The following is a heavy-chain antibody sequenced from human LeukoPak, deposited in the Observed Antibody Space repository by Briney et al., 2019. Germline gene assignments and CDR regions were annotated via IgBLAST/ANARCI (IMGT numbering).Heavy chain of an antibody. CDR3: ARAGYGASVGWHFDL. D-gene: IGHD4-17*01. CDR2: IYYTGST. V-gene: IGHV4-39*01. Sequence: SETLSLTCTVSGGSISSSSYYWGWIRQPPGEGLQWIGTIYYTGSTYYNPSLKSRITISVDTSKNQFSLKLSSVTAAETAVYYCARAGYGASVGWHFDLWGRGTLVTVSS. J-gene: IGHJ2*01. CDR1: GGSISSSSYY.